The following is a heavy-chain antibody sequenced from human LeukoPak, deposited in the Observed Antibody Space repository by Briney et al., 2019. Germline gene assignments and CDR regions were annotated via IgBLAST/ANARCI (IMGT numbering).Heavy chain of an antibody. CDR1: AGSLNSYY. Sequence: SQTLSLTSTLSAGSLNSYYWTWIRQPPGNGLEWIGYIYYSVSTNYNPSLKTRVTISVDPSKNQFSLQRNSVTAADTAVYYCARRSYGSASPLRMDVWGQGTTVTVSS. CDR2: IYYSVST. J-gene: IGHJ6*02. V-gene: IGHV4-59*08. CDR3: ARRSYGSASPLRMDV. D-gene: IGHD3-10*01.